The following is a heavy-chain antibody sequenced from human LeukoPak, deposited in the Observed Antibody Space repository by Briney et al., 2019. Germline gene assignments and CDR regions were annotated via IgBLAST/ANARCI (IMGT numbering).Heavy chain of an antibody. Sequence: SVEVSCKASGFAFTSSAVQWVRQARGQRLEWIGWIVVGSGNTNYAQKFQERVTITRVMSTSTAYMELSSLRSEDTAVYYCAGTTTVTTFDYWGQGTLVTVSS. D-gene: IGHD4-17*01. CDR3: AGTTTVTTFDY. CDR2: IVVGSGNT. V-gene: IGHV1-58*01. CDR1: GFAFTSSA. J-gene: IGHJ4*02.